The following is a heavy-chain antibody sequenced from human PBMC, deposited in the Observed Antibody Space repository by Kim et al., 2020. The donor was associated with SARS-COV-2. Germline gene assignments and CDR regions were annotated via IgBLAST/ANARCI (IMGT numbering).Heavy chain of an antibody. V-gene: IGHV2-5*02. D-gene: IGHD3-9*01. Sequence: SGPTLVKPTQTLTLTCTFSGFSLSTSGVGVGWIRQPPGKALEWLALIYWDDDKRYSPSLKSRLTITKDTSKNQVVLTMTNMDPVDTATYYCAHIDTLYYDILTGYPDYWGQGTLVTVSS. CDR3: AHIDTLYYDILTGYPDY. CDR1: GFSLSTSGVG. CDR2: IYWDDDK. J-gene: IGHJ4*02.